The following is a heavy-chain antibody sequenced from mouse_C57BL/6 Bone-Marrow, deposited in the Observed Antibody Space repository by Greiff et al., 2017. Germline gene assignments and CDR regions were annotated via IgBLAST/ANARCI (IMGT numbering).Heavy chain of an antibody. V-gene: IGHV1-82*01. J-gene: IGHJ2*01. CDR1: GYAFSSSW. CDR3: AREANYYCGSSVDY. Sequence: QVQLQQSGPELVKPGASVKISCKASGYAFSSSWMNWVKQRPGKGLEWIGRIYPGDGDTNYNGKFKGKATLTADKSSSTAYMQLSSLTSEDSAVYFCAREANYYCGSSVDYWGQGTTLTVSS. D-gene: IGHD1-1*01. CDR2: IYPGDGDT.